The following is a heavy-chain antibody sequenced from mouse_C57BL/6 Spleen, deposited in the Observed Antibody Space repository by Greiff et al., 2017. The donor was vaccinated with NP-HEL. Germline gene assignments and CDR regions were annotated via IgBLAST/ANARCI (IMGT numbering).Heavy chain of an antibody. CDR3: ARKAYYGNLDY. D-gene: IGHD2-10*01. CDR2: INPYNGDT. J-gene: IGHJ2*01. Sequence: EVKLMESGPELVKPGDSVKISCKASGYSFTGYFMNWVMQSHGKSLEWIGRINPYNGDTFYNQKFKGKATLTVDKSSSTAHMELRSLTSEDSAVYYCARKAYYGNLDYWGQGTTLTVSS. V-gene: IGHV1-20*01. CDR1: GYSFTGYF.